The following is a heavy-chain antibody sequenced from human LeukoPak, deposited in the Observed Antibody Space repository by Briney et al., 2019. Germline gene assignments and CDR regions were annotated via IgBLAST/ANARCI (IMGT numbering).Heavy chain of an antibody. CDR2: INPNSGDT. V-gene: IGHV1-2*02. J-gene: IGHJ4*02. CDR3: ASDSVAGQVPLDY. CDR1: GYTFTGYY. Sequence: ASVKVSCKASGYTFTGYYMHWVRQAPGQGLEWMGWINPNSGDTNYAQKFQGRVTMTRDTSISTAYMDLSRLRSDDTAVYYCASDSVAGQVPLDYWGQGTLVTVSS. D-gene: IGHD6-19*01.